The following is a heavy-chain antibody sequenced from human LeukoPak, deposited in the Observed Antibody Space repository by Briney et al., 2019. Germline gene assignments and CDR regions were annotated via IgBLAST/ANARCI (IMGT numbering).Heavy chain of an antibody. CDR2: MYSSGST. CDR3: AKERVGSCSGSRCWYFEY. CDR1: GDSISSYY. Sequence: SETLSLTCTVSGDSISSYYWSWIRQAAGKGLEWIGRMYSSGSTNYNPSLESRVIMSIDTSKSQVSLTLSSVTAADMAVYYCAKERVGSCSGSRCWYFEYWGQGSLVIVSS. J-gene: IGHJ4*02. D-gene: IGHD2-15*01. V-gene: IGHV4-4*07.